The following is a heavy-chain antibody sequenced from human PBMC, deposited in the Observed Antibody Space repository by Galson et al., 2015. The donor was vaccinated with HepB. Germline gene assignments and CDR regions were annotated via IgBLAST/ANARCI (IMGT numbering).Heavy chain of an antibody. J-gene: IGHJ4*02. CDR1: GYTFTNYG. CDR3: ARGDWGWGGFDD. Sequence: SVKVSCKASGYTFTNYGISWVRQAPGQGLQWMGWISAYNGNTHYAQKLQGRVTMTTDTSTSTAHMELRSLRSDDTAVYYCARGDWGWGGFDDWGQGTLVTVSS. V-gene: IGHV1-18*01. D-gene: IGHD7-27*01. CDR2: ISAYNGNT.